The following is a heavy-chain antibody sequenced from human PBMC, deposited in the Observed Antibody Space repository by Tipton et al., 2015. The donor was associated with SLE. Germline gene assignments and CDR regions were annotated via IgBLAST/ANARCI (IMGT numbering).Heavy chain of an antibody. Sequence: TLSLTCAVSGYSISSGYYWGWIRQPPGKGLEWIGSIYYSGSTYYNPSLKSRVTISVDTSKNQFSLKLSSVTAADTAVYYCARHYDFLSGFDYWGQGTLVTVSS. CDR3: ARHYDFLSGFDY. CDR2: IYYSGST. V-gene: IGHV4-38-2*01. J-gene: IGHJ4*02. D-gene: IGHD3-3*01. CDR1: GYSISSGYY.